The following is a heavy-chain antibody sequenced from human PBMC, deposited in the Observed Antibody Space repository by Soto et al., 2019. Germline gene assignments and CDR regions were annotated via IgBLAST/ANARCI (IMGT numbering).Heavy chain of an antibody. CDR1: GFTFSVYA. V-gene: IGHV3-23*01. Sequence: EVRLLESGGGLVQPGGSLRLSCAASGFTFSVYAMSWVRQAPGKGLEWVSGISGSGDSTHYADSEKGRFTVSRDNSKSMLYLQTNSLRAEDTAIYYCAKALYGGFTYWGQGTLVTVSS. D-gene: IGHD3-10*01. J-gene: IGHJ4*02. CDR3: AKALYGGFTY. CDR2: ISGSGDST.